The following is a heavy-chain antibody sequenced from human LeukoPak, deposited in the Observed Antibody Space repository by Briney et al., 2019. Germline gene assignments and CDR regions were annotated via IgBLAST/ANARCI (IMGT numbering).Heavy chain of an antibody. CDR1: GYTFTSYG. D-gene: IGHD6-19*01. CDR2: ISAYNGNT. V-gene: IGHV1-18*01. Sequence: ASVKVSCKASGYTFTSYGIRCVRQARGQGLEWMGWISAYNGNTNYAQKLEGRVTITTDTSTSTAYMELRSLRSDDTAVYYCARDHSSGPGKNDYWGQGTLVTVSS. CDR3: ARDHSSGPGKNDY. J-gene: IGHJ4*02.